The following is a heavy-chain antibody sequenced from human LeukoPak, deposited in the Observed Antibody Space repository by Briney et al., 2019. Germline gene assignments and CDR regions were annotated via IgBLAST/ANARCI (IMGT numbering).Heavy chain of an antibody. J-gene: IGHJ4*02. V-gene: IGHV3-48*03. Sequence: PGRSLRLSCAASGFTFSSYAMHWVRQAPGKGLEWVSYISSSGSTIYYADSVKGRFTISRDNAKNSLYLQMNSLRAEDTAVYYCARVTEDIVVVPAAPLDYWGQGTLVTVSS. CDR1: GFTFSSYA. CDR3: ARVTEDIVVVPAAPLDY. D-gene: IGHD2-2*01. CDR2: ISSSGSTI.